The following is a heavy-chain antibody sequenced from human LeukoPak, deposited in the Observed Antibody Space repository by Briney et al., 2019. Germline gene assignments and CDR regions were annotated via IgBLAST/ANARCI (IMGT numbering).Heavy chain of an antibody. V-gene: IGHV3-23*01. CDR1: GFTFSSYA. D-gene: IGHD5-12*01. J-gene: IGHJ4*02. Sequence: GGSLRLSCAASGFTFSSYAMSWVRQAPGKGLEWVSVISRSAGNTYYADSMKGRFTISRDNSKNTLYLQMNSLRAEDTAIYYCANGGSGYGSYFDYWGQGTLVTVSS. CDR3: ANGGSGYGSYFDY. CDR2: ISRSAGNT.